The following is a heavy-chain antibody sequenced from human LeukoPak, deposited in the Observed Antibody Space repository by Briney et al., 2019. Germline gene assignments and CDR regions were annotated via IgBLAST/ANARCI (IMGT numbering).Heavy chain of an antibody. CDR1: GYTFTAYY. CDR2: INPNSGGT. D-gene: IGHD2-21*02. CDR3: ARGGDWFDF. Sequence: ASVKVSCKASGYTFTAYYMHWVRQAPGQGLEWMGWINPNSGGTNYAQKFQGWATMTRDTSIGTAYMELSRLTSDDTAMYYCARGGDWFDFWGQGTLVTVSS. V-gene: IGHV1-2*04. J-gene: IGHJ4*02.